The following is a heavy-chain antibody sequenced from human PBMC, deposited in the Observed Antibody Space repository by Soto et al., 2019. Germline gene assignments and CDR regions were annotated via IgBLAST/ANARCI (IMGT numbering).Heavy chain of an antibody. CDR3: VRDLHEPLPADVLRVTK. J-gene: IGHJ4*02. V-gene: IGHV3-48*03. Sequence: EVQLVESGGGLVQPGGSLTLSCAASGFTFSSYEMHWVRQPPGKGLQWISYISADGSGTYYADSVSGRFTISRDNARKSLSLQMNSLGADDTAFYYCVRDLHEPLPADVLRVTKWGQGTQVTVSS. CDR2: ISADGSGT. D-gene: IGHD3-3*01. CDR1: GFTFSSYE.